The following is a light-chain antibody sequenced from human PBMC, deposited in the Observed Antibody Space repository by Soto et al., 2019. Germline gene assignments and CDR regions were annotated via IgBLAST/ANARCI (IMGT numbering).Light chain of an antibody. J-gene: IGLJ2*01. CDR2: GNT. CDR1: SSNIGAGYD. CDR3: QSYDSSLNGVV. V-gene: IGLV1-40*01. Sequence: QPVLTQPPSVSGAPGQRVTISCTGSSSNIGAGYDVHWYQQLPGTAPKLLIFGNTNRPSGVPDRFSGSKSDTSASLAITGLQAEDEADYYCQSYDSSLNGVVFGGGTKLTVL.